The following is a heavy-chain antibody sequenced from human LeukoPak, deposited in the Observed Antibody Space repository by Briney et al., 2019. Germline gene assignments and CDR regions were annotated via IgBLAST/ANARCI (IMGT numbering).Heavy chain of an antibody. J-gene: IGHJ4*02. CDR3: AKDLGYSSSWYADDY. D-gene: IGHD6-13*01. CDR2: ISYDGSNK. V-gene: IGHV3-30*18. Sequence: GGSLRLSCAASGFTFSSYGMHWVRQAPGKGLEWVAVISYDGSNKYYADSVKGRFTISRDNSKNTLYLQMNSLRAEDTAVYYCAKDLGYSSSWYADDYWGQGTLVTVSS. CDR1: GFTFSSYG.